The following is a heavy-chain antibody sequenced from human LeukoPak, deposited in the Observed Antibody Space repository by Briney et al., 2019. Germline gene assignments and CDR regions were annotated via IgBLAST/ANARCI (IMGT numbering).Heavy chain of an antibody. Sequence: GASVKVSCKASGYTFTSYGLSWVRHAPGQGLEWMGWISAYNGNTNYAQKLQGRVTMTTDTSTSTAYMELRSLRSDDTAVYYCARPLVVVAEEYYYYGMDVWGQGTTVTVSS. CDR2: ISAYNGNT. V-gene: IGHV1-18*01. J-gene: IGHJ6*02. CDR3: ARPLVVVAEEYYYYGMDV. D-gene: IGHD2-15*01. CDR1: GYTFTSYG.